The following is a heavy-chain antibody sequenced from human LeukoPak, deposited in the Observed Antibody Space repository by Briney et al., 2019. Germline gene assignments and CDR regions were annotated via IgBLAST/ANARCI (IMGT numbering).Heavy chain of an antibody. D-gene: IGHD3-22*01. CDR3: AXXXXXYXDRXXSYFDY. Sequence: GRSLRLSCAASGFTFSSYAMHWVRQAPGKGLEWVAIISYDGSNKYYADSVKGRFTISRDNSKNTLYLQMNSLRAEDTAIYYCAXXXXXYXDRXXSYFDYWGQGTLVTVSS. V-gene: IGHV3-30*04. CDR2: ISYDGSNK. CDR1: GFTFSSYA. J-gene: IGHJ4*02.